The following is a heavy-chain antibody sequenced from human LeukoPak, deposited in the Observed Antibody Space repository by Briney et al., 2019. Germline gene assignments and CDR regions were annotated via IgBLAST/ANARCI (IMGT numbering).Heavy chain of an antibody. CDR3: ASGYCGGDCYADY. Sequence: GGSLRLSCAASGFTFSSYGMHWVRQAPGKGLEWVAVISYDGSNKYYADSVKGRFTISRDNSKNTLYLQMNSLRAEDTAVYYCASGYCGGDCYADYWGQGTLVTVSS. D-gene: IGHD2-21*02. CDR1: GFTFSSYG. CDR2: ISYDGSNK. J-gene: IGHJ4*02. V-gene: IGHV3-30*03.